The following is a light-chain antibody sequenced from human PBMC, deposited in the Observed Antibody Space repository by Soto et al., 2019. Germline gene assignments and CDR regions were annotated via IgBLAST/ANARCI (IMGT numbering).Light chain of an antibody. J-gene: IGLJ3*02. Sequence: QSVLTQPPSASGTPGQRVTISCSGSSSNIGRNTVNWYQQLPGTAPKLLIYSNNQRPSGVPDRFSGSKSGPSGSLAISGLQSEDEADYYCAAWDDSLNGPVFGGGTKVTVL. CDR3: AAWDDSLNGPV. CDR1: SSNIGRNT. CDR2: SNN. V-gene: IGLV1-44*01.